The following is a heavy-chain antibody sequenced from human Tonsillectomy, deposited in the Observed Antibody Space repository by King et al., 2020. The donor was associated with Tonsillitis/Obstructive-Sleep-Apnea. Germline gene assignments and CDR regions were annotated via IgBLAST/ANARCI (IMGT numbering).Heavy chain of an antibody. CDR1: GFIFSDSW. Sequence: VQLVESGGGLVQPGGSLRVSCAASGFIFSDSWVSWVRQAPGKGLEWVANIKQDGGEKYYVDSVKGRFTISRDNAKNSLFLQMSSLRAEDTAVYYCVRDGGGFDYWGQGTLVTVSS. V-gene: IGHV3-7*03. J-gene: IGHJ4*02. CDR2: IKQDGGEK. D-gene: IGHD3-16*01. CDR3: VRDGGGFDY.